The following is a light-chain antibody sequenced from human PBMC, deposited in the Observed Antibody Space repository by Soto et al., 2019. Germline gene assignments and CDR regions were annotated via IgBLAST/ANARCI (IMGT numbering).Light chain of an antibody. CDR1: TSDVGNYNL. CDR2: EVN. V-gene: IGLV2-14*02. CDR3: SSYTSSSTLV. J-gene: IGLJ1*01. Sequence: QSALTQPASVSGSPGQSITISCTGTTSDVGNYNLVSWYQQHPGKVPKLMIFEVNERPSGVSNRFSGSKSGNTASLTISGLQAEDEADYYCSSYTSSSTLVFGTGTKLTVL.